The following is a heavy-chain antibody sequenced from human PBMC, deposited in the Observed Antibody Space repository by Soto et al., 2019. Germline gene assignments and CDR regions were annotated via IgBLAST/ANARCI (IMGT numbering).Heavy chain of an antibody. CDR3: ARPDFRMNCFDP. V-gene: IGHV4-30-2*01. J-gene: IGHJ5*02. Sequence: LSLTCAVSGGSISCGDYSWSWIRQPPGKGLEWIGYIYHSGSTYYNPSLKSRVTISVDRSKNQFSLKLSSVAAADTAVYYCARPDFRMNCFDPWGQGTLVTVSS. CDR2: IYHSGST. CDR1: GGSISCGDYS. D-gene: IGHD3-3*01.